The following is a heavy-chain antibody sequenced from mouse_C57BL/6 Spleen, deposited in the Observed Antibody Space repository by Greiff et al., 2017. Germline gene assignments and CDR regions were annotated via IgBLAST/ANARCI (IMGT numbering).Heavy chain of an antibody. Sequence: EVHLVESGGGLVQPGGSLSLSCAASGFTFTDYYMSWVRQPPGKALEWLGFIRNKANGYTTEYSASVKGRFTISRDNSQSILYRQMNALRAEDSATYYCARYLDYDYSYFDYWGQGTTLTVSS. V-gene: IGHV7-3*01. CDR3: ARYLDYDYSYFDY. D-gene: IGHD2-4*01. CDR2: IRNKANGYTT. CDR1: GFTFTDYY. J-gene: IGHJ2*01.